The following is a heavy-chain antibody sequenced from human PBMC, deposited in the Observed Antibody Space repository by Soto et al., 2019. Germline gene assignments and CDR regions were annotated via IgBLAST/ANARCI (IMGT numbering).Heavy chain of an antibody. CDR3: ACSRPSYYYDSSGFSYYFDY. CDR1: GGTFSNFA. V-gene: IGHV1-69*01. Sequence: QVPLVQSGAEVKKPGSSVKVSCKASGGTFSNFAISWVRQAPGQGLEWMGGIVPMFGRANYAQKFQGRVTITADESTSTAYMELSSLRSEDTAVYYCACSRPSYYYDSSGFSYYFDYWGQGTLVTVSS. D-gene: IGHD3-22*01. J-gene: IGHJ4*02. CDR2: IVPMFGRA.